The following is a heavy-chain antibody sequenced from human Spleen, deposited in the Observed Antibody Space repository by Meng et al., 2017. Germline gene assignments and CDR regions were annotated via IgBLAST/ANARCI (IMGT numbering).Heavy chain of an antibody. D-gene: IGHD4-23*01. J-gene: IGHJ4*02. Sequence: GGSLRLSCAASGFTFSSYAMHWVRQAPGKGLEWVAVISYDGSNKYYADSVKGRFTISRDNSKNTLYLQMNSLRAEDTAAYYCARDETDGGVDFWGQGTLVTVSS. CDR3: ARDETDGGVDF. CDR1: GFTFSSYA. CDR2: ISYDGSNK. V-gene: IGHV3-30*04.